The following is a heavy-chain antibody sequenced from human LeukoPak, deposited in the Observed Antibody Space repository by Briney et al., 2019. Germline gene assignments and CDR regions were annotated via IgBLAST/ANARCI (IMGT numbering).Heavy chain of an antibody. D-gene: IGHD3-22*01. CDR2: MNLNSGNT. Sequence: GASVKVSCKASGYTFTSYDIHWVRQATGQGLEWMGWMNLNSGNTGYAQKFQGRVTMTRDTSISTAYMELSRLRSDDTAVYYCARIRSSGYYRYAFDIWGQGTMVTVSS. J-gene: IGHJ3*02. V-gene: IGHV1-8*01. CDR1: GYTFTSYD. CDR3: ARIRSSGYYRYAFDI.